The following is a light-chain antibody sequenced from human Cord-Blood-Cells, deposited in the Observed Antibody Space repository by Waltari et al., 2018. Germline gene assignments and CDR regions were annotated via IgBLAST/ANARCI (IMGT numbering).Light chain of an antibody. CDR1: QSVSSSY. J-gene: IGKJ1*01. CDR2: GAS. V-gene: IGKV3-20*01. CDR3: QQYRA. Sequence: EIVLTQSPGTLSLSPGERATLSCRASQSVSSSYLAWYQHKPGQAPRLLIYGASSRATGIPDRFSGSGSGTDFTLTISRLEPEDFAVYYCQQYRAFGQGTKVEIK.